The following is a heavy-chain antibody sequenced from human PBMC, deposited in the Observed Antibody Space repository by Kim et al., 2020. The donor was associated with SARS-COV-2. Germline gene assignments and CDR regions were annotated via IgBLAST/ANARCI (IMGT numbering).Heavy chain of an antibody. V-gene: IGHV2-5*02. J-gene: IGHJ4*02. CDR3: TSINY. Sequence: SGPTLVNPTQTLTLTCTFSGFSLSTNGVGVGWIRQPPGKALEWLASIYWDDDKQYSPSLKSRLIITKDTSKNQVVLRMTNMDPVDTATYYCTSINYWGPGTLVTVSS. CDR1: GFSLSTNGVG. CDR2: IYWDDDK.